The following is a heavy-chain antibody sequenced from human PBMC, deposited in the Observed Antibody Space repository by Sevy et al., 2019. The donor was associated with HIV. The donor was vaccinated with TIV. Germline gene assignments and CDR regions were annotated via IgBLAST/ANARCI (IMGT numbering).Heavy chain of an antibody. V-gene: IGHV3-11*01. CDR3: ARARLPSGLGDAFDI. CDR1: GFTFSDYY. J-gene: IGHJ3*02. D-gene: IGHD3-16*01. Sequence: GGSLRLSCAASGFTFSDYYMSWIRQAPGKGLEWVAYISSTGTIIHYADSVKGRFTISRDNAKNSLYLQINSLRAEDTAVYYCARARLPSGLGDAFDIWGHGTMVTVSS. CDR2: ISSTGTII.